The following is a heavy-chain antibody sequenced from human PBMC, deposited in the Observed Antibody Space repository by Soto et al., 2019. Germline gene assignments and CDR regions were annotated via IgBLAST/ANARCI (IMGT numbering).Heavy chain of an antibody. CDR1: GGSISSYY. V-gene: IGHV4-59*01. Sequence: QVQLQESGPGLVKPSETLSLTCTVSGGSISSYYWSWIRQPPGKGLEWIGYIYYSGSTNYNPSLKSRLTLSVDTSKNQISLNLSSVTASDTAVYYCARRYGGNFGYWGQGTLVTVS. D-gene: IGHD3-16*01. CDR3: ARRYGGNFGY. CDR2: IYYSGST. J-gene: IGHJ4*02.